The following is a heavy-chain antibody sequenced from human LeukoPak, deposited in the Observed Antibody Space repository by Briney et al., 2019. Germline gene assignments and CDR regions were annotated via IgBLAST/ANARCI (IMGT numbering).Heavy chain of an antibody. D-gene: IGHD1-26*01. J-gene: IGHJ3*01. CDR3: ARGIATITQDSFDV. CDR1: GGSISNYY. Sequence: SETLSLTCTVSGGSISNYYWSWLRKSAGKGQEWIGRIHSSGSTNFNPSLRSRVTMSADTSKHQFSLWLTSMTAADTALYYCARGIATITQDSFDVWGLGTMVTVSS. CDR2: IHSSGST. V-gene: IGHV4-4*07.